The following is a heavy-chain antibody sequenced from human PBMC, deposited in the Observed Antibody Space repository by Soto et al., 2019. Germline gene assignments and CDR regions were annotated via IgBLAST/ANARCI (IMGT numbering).Heavy chain of an antibody. CDR3: AKSFGRYFDY. J-gene: IGHJ4*02. CDR1: GFTFSSYG. V-gene: IGHV3-30*18. CDR2: ISYDGSNK. Sequence: QVQLVESGGGVVQPGRSLRLSCAASGFTFSSYGMHWVRQAPGKGLEWVAVISYDGSNKYYADSVKGRFTISRDNYKNTLYLQMNSLRAEDTAVYYCAKSFGRYFDYWGQGTLVTVSS. D-gene: IGHD3-10*01.